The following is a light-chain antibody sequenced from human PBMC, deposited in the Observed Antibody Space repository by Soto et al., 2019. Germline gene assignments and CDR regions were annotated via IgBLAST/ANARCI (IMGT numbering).Light chain of an antibody. Sequence: QSVLTQPASVSGSPGQSITISCTGTSSDVGSYNLVSWYQQHPGKAPKLMIYEGSKRPSGVSNRFSGSKSGNTASLTSSGLKAEDEADYYCCSYAGSSTPYVFGTGTKVTVL. CDR2: EGS. V-gene: IGLV2-23*01. CDR1: SSDVGSYNL. CDR3: CSYAGSSTPYV. J-gene: IGLJ1*01.